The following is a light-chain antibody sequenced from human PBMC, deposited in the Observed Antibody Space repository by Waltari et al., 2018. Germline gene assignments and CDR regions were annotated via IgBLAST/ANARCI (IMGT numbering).Light chain of an antibody. CDR2: AAS. V-gene: IGKV1-8*01. CDR3: QQYFSYPYT. J-gene: IGKJ2*01. Sequence: AIRMTQSPSSFSASTGDRVTITCRASQGISSYLAWYQQKPGEAPKLRIYAASTLRSGVPSRFSGSGSGTDFTLTINCLQSEDFATYYCQQYFSYPYTFGQGTKLEIK. CDR1: QGISSY.